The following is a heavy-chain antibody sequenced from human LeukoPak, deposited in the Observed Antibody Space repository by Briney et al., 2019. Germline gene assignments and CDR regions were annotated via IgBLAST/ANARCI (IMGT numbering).Heavy chain of an antibody. CDR1: GFTFSSYG. D-gene: IGHD4-17*01. CDR3: AKDRAVTGYFDL. J-gene: IGHJ2*01. V-gene: IGHV3-30*02. Sequence: GGSLRLSCAASGFTFSSYGMHWVRQAPGKGLEWVAFIRYDGSNKYYADSVKGRFTISRDNSKNTLYLQMNSLRAEDTAVCYCAKDRAVTGYFDLWGRGTLVTVSS. CDR2: IRYDGSNK.